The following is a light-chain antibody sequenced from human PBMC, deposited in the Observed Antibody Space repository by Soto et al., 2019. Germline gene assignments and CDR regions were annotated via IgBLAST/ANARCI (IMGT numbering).Light chain of an antibody. CDR3: SFYTRRSTWV. Sequence: QSALTQPPSVSGSPRQSVTISCTGTSSDVGSYNRVSWYQQPPGTAPKLMIYEVSNRPSGVPDRFSGSKSGNTASLTISGLQAEDEADYYCSFYTRRSTWVFGGGTQLTVL. J-gene: IGLJ3*02. CDR1: SSDVGSYNR. CDR2: EVS. V-gene: IGLV2-18*01.